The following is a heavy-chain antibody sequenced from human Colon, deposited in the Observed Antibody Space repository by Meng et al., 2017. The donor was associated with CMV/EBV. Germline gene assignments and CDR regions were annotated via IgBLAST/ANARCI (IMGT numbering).Heavy chain of an antibody. CDR2: IPTKRDA. CDR1: GRSISIYD. J-gene: IGHJ4*02. V-gene: IGHV4-4*07. Sequence: QVRPDLSRPGLGQPCGALFLPSTVSGRSISIYDGCLIRHPAGEGLEWLGRIPTKRDADYNPSLTSRAPSRLDTSTNQFALKLTSVTPAETAVYYCVRGGYSGTQTGGVQEYWGQGTLVTVSS. D-gene: IGHD5-12*01. CDR3: VRGGYSGTQTGGVQEY.